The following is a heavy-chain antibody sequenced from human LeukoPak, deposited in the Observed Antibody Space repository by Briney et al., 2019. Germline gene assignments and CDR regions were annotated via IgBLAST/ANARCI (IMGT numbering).Heavy chain of an antibody. J-gene: IGHJ5*02. V-gene: IGHV3-11*01. CDR1: RFIFSNYY. Sequence: PGGSLKLSCAASRFIFSNYYMSWIRQAPGKGLEWIATIDAHGGTNYYADSAQDRFTISRDNAKNSLFLQMNSLTAEDTAVYYCARNDSIWPRGFDPWGHGTLVTVSS. CDR3: ARNDSIWPRGFDP. D-gene: IGHD6-13*01. CDR2: IDAHGGTN.